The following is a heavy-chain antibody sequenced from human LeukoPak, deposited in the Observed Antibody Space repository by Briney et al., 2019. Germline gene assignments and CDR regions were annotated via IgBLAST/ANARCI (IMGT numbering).Heavy chain of an antibody. CDR3: ARCYDFWSGYPLDY. J-gene: IGHJ4*02. Sequence: SETLSLTCTVSGGSISSSSYYWGWIRQPPGKGLEWIGSIYYSGSTYYNPSLKSRVTISVETPKNQFSLKLSSVTAEDTAVYYCARCYDFWSGYPLDYWGQGTLVTVSS. CDR2: IYYSGST. D-gene: IGHD3-3*01. V-gene: IGHV4-39*01. CDR1: GGSISSSSYY.